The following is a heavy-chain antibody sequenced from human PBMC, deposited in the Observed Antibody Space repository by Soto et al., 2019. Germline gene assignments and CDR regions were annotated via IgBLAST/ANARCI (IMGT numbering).Heavy chain of an antibody. CDR1: GGTFSSYA. CDR2: IIPIFGTA. CDR3: ARDRRYYDSSGYRDWFDP. Sequence: ASVKVSCKASGGTFSSYAISWVRQAPGQGLEWMGGIIPIFGTANYAQKFQGRVTITADESTSTAYMELSSLRSEDTAVYYCARDRRYYDSSGYRDWFDPWGQGTLVTVSS. J-gene: IGHJ5*02. V-gene: IGHV1-69*13. D-gene: IGHD3-22*01.